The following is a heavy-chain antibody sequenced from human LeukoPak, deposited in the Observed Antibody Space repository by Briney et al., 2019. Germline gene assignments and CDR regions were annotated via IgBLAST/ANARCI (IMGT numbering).Heavy chain of an antibody. Sequence: GGSLRLSCAASGFTFSSYNMNWVRQAPGKGLEWVSYISDSSTTIYYADSVKGRFTISRDNAKNSLYLQMNSLRAEDTAVYYCARFDRYYYYMDVWGKGTTVTISS. CDR3: ARFDRYYYYMDV. CDR2: ISDSSTTI. CDR1: GFTFSSYN. D-gene: IGHD3-9*01. J-gene: IGHJ6*03. V-gene: IGHV3-48*01.